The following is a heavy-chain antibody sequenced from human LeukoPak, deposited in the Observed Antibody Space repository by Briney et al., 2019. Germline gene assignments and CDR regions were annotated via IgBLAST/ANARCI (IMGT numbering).Heavy chain of an antibody. J-gene: IGHJ4*02. CDR3: ARVNVIFYYGSGSYPDDYYFDY. D-gene: IGHD3-10*01. CDR1: GFTFSIYS. Sequence: GGSLRLSCAASGFTFSIYSMNWVRQAPGKGLEWVSSISSSSSYIYYADSVKGRFTISRDNAKNSLYLQMNSLRAEDTAVYYCARVNVIFYYGSGSYPDDYYFDYWGQGTLVTVSS. CDR2: ISSSSSYI. V-gene: IGHV3-21*01.